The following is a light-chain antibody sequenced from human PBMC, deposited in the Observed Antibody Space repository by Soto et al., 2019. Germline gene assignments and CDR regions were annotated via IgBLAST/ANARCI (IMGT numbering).Light chain of an antibody. V-gene: IGKV1-5*01. J-gene: IGKJ2*01. Sequence: DIQMTQSPSTLSASVGDRVTITCRASQSISSWLAWYQQKPGKAPKLLIYDASSLESGVPSRFSGSGSGTEFTLTISSLQPDEFATYYCQQYNSYLYTFGQGTKLEI. CDR1: QSISSW. CDR2: DAS. CDR3: QQYNSYLYT.